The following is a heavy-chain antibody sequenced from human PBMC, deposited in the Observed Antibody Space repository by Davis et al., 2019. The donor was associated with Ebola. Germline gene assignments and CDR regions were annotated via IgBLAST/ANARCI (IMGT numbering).Heavy chain of an antibody. Sequence: GESLKISCAASGFTFSSYGMHWVRQAPGKGLEWVAVISYDGSNKYYADSVKGRFTISRDNAKNSLYLQMNSLRAEDTAVYYCARATLVGVGELSPLDYWGQGTLVTVSS. CDR1: GFTFSSYG. CDR2: ISYDGSNK. J-gene: IGHJ4*02. V-gene: IGHV3-30*03. CDR3: ARATLVGVGELSPLDY. D-gene: IGHD3-16*02.